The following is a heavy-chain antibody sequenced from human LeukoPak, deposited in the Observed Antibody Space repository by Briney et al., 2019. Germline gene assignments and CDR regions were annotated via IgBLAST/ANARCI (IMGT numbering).Heavy chain of an antibody. CDR3: ARERGPEDPEVTPAFDI. Sequence: ASVKVSCKASGYTFTGYGISWVRQAAGQGLEWMGWISAYNGNTNYAQKLQGRVTMTTDTSTSTAYIWVRCLRSADTAGYYCARERGPEDPEVTPAFDIWGQGTMVTVSS. D-gene: IGHD5-18*01. CDR2: ISAYNGNT. J-gene: IGHJ3*02. V-gene: IGHV1-18*01. CDR1: GYTFTGYG.